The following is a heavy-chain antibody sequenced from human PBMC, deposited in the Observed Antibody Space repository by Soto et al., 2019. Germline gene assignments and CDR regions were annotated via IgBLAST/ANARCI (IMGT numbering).Heavy chain of an antibody. V-gene: IGHV4-39*01. CDR3: ARRQVEMATISIYYYYGMDV. CDR1: GGSISSSSYY. CDR2: IYYSGST. J-gene: IGHJ6*02. Sequence: PSETLSLTCTVSGGSISSSSYYWGWIRQPPGKGLEWIGSIYYSGSTYYNPSLKSRVTISVDTSKNQFSLKLSSVTAADTAVYYCARRQVEMATISIYYYYGMDVWGQGTTVTVSS. D-gene: IGHD5-12*01.